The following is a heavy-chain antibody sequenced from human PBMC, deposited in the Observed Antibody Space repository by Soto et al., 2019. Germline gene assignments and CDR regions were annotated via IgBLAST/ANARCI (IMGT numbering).Heavy chain of an antibody. V-gene: IGHV3-23*01. CDR1: GFTFSSYA. J-gene: IGHJ4*02. CDR2: ISGSGGST. Sequence: GGSLRLSCAASGFTFSSYAMSWVRQAPGKGLEWVSAISGSGGSTYYADSVKGRFTISRDNSKNTLYLQMNSLRAEDTAVYYCAKDRMYYDILTGPFDYWGQGTLVTVSS. D-gene: IGHD3-9*01. CDR3: AKDRMYYDILTGPFDY.